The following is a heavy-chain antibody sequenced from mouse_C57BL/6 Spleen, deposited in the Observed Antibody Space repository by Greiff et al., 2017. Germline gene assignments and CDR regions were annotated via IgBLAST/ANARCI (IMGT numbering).Heavy chain of an antibody. D-gene: IGHD4-1*01. J-gene: IGHJ4*01. CDR3: ARNWVYYYARDY. CDR2: ISSGSSTI. CDR1: GFTFSDYG. Sequence: EVTLVESGGGLVKPGGSLKLSCAASGFTFSDYGMHWVRQAPEKGLEWVAYISSGSSTIYYADTVKGRFTISRDNAKNTLFLQMTSLRSEDTAMYYCARNWVYYYARDYWGQGTSVTVSS. V-gene: IGHV5-17*01.